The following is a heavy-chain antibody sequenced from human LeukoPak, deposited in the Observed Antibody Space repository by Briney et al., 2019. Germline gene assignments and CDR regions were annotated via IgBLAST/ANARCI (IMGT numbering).Heavy chain of an antibody. V-gene: IGHV3-48*01. CDR3: ARDGIAATGFDP. D-gene: IGHD6-13*01. CDR1: GFTFSSYS. J-gene: IGHJ5*02. CDR2: ICSSSSTI. Sequence: GESLRLSCAASGFTFSSYSMNWVRQAPGKGLEWVSYICSSSSTIYYADSVKGRFTISRDNDKNSLYLQMNSLRAEDTAVYYCARDGIAATGFDPWGQGTLVTVSS.